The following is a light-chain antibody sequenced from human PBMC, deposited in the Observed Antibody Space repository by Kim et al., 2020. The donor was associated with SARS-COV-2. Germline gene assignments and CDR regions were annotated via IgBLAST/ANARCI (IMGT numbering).Light chain of an antibody. CDR3: QRYGSSPLT. J-gene: IGKJ4*01. CDR1: QSVCGSD. Sequence: PGERATPSCTARQSVCGSDLAWYQQRPRQPPRLLTSGAYSRATGIPDRCSGSGSGTDFTLTINGLEPEDFAVYSCQRYGSSPLTFGGGTKVGIK. V-gene: IGKV3-20*01. CDR2: GAY.